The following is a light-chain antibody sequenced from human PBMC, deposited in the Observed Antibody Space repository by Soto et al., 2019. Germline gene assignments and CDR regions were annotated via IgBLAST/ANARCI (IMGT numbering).Light chain of an antibody. V-gene: IGKV1-39*01. CDR2: SAS. J-gene: IGKJ2*03. Sequence: DSQMTQSPSSVSASIGDTVIITCRASQDINVYLNWYQHKPGEVPKLLIYSASTLHSGVPSRFTGSGSETDFTLTIRGLQPEDFATYYCQHGYVAPYSFGQGTKVDIK. CDR3: QHGYVAPYS. CDR1: QDINVY.